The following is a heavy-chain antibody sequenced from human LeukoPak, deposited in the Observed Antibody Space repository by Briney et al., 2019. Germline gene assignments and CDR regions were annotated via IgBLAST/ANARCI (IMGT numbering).Heavy chain of an antibody. CDR3: DHDY. CDR1: GFTFNRNA. Sequence: GGSLRLSCAASGFTFNRNAISWGRQAPGKGLEWVSTIGGSGDKTFYADSVKGRFTISRDNSKNMPHLQMSSVRRGDASSGWGDHDYWGQGALVTVSS. J-gene: IGHJ4*02. D-gene: IGHD6-19*01. V-gene: IGHV3-23*01. CDR2: IGGSGDKT.